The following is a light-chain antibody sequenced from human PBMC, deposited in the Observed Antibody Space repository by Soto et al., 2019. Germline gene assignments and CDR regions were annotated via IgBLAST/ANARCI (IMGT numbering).Light chain of an antibody. CDR3: QQGYTTPIT. CDR1: QSISSW. J-gene: IGKJ5*01. V-gene: IGKV1-39*01. Sequence: DIQMTQSPHTLSASVGDIVTITFRASQSISSWLAWYQQKPGKAPKLLIYTASSLQSGVPSRFSGSGSGTDFTLTISSLQPEDFATYHCQQGYTTPITFGQGTRLEIK. CDR2: TAS.